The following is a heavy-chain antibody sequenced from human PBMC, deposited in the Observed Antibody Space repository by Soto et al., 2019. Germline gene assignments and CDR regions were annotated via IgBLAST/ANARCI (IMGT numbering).Heavy chain of an antibody. CDR3: ARLSRGWAIYYYYGMDV. CDR2: IYPGDSDT. J-gene: IGHJ6*02. V-gene: IGHV5-51*01. CDR1: GYSFTSYW. Sequence: VESLKISCKGSGYSFTSYWIGWGLQMPGKGQGGVVIIYPGDSDTRYSPSFQGQFTISADKSISTAYLQWSSLKASDTAMYYCARLSRGWAIYYYYGMDVWGQGTTVTVSS. D-gene: IGHD6-19*01.